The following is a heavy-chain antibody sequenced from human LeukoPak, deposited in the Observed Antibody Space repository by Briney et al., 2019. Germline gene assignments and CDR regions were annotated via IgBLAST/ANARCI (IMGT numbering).Heavy chain of an antibody. D-gene: IGHD1-26*01. CDR3: AKRTASGSYDY. V-gene: IGHV3-9*01. Sequence: GRSLRLSCAASGFTFDDYAMHWVRQAPGKGLEWVSGISWNSGSIGYADSVKGRFTISRDNAKNSLYLQMNSLRAEDTALYYCAKRTASGSYDYWGQGTLVTVSS. CDR1: GFTFDDYA. J-gene: IGHJ4*02. CDR2: ISWNSGSI.